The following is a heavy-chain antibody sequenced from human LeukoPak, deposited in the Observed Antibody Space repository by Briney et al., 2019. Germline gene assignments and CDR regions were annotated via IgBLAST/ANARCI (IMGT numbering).Heavy chain of an antibody. CDR3: ARARHEYSYDIDY. J-gene: IGHJ4*02. Sequence: GGSLRLPCAASGFTFSSYSMNWVRQAPGKGLEWVSSISSSSSYIYYADSVKGRFTISRDNAKNSLYLQMNSLRAEDTAVYYCARARHEYSYDIDYWGQGTLVTVSS. D-gene: IGHD5-18*01. CDR1: GFTFSSYS. V-gene: IGHV3-21*01. CDR2: ISSSSSYI.